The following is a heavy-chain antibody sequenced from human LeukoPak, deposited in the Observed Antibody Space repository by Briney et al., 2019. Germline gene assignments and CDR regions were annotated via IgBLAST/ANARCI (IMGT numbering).Heavy chain of an antibody. V-gene: IGHV3-48*01. Sequence: QSGGTLRLSCAASGFTFSSYGMNWVRQAPGKGLEWVSYIRSSSSTIYYADSVKGRFTISTDNANNSLYLQMNSLRAEDTAVYYCARSLRNAFDIWGQGTMVTVSS. J-gene: IGHJ3*02. D-gene: IGHD3-3*01. CDR1: GFTFSSYG. CDR2: IRSSSSTI. CDR3: ARSLRNAFDI.